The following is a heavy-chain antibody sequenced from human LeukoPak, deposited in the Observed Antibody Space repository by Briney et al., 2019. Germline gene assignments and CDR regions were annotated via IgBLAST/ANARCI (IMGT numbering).Heavy chain of an antibody. CDR1: GFTFSSHA. Sequence: GGSLRLSCAASGFTFSSHAMHWVRQAPGKGLDWVAVISYDGSNKYYADSVKGRFTISRDNSKNTLYLQINSLRAEDTALYYCARAERSSGWYEPAFDIWGQGTMVTVSS. V-gene: IGHV3-30-3*01. CDR2: ISYDGSNK. CDR3: ARAERSSGWYEPAFDI. J-gene: IGHJ3*02. D-gene: IGHD6-19*01.